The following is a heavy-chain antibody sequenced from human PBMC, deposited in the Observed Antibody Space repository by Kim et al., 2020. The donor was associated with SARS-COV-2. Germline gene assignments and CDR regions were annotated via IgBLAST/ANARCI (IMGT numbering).Heavy chain of an antibody. CDR2: IKFNGREQ. CDR1: GLTFNNYW. CDR3: ASGKGDYYGSASFDY. D-gene: IGHD3-10*01. V-gene: IGHV3-7*03. Sequence: GGSLRLSCVASGLTFNNYWMTWVRQAPGKGLEWVANIKFNGREQYYAGSVKGRFTISRDNAQSSLYLQMNSLRVDDTAIYYCASGKGDYYGSASFDYWGQGALVTVSS. J-gene: IGHJ4*02.